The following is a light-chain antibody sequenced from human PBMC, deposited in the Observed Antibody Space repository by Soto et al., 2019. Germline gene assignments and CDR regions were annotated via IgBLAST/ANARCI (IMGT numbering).Light chain of an antibody. J-gene: IGKJ1*01. Sequence: EIVLSQSLGTLSLSPGERATXXXXXSQCVSTIYLARYQQKSVQAPRLLIYGVSSRATGIPDRFSGSGSGTDFTLTISRLEPEDFAVYYCQQYSDSPPTFGQGTKADIK. CDR2: GVS. CDR3: QQYSDSPPT. V-gene: IGKV3-20*01. CDR1: QCVSTIY.